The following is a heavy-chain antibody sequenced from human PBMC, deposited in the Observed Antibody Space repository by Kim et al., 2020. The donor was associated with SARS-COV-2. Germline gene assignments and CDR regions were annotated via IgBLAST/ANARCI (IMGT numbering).Heavy chain of an antibody. V-gene: IGHV4-39*01. J-gene: IGHJ4*02. CDR2: IYYSGST. Sequence: SETLSLTCTVSGGSISSSSYYWGWIRQPPGKGLEWIGSIYYSGSTYYNPSLKSRVTISVDTSKNQFSLKLNSVTAADTAVYYCSRQRPPFYDYVWGSYRYPFDYWGQGTLVTVSS. CDR1: GGSISSSSYY. D-gene: IGHD3-16*02. CDR3: SRQRPPFYDYVWGSYRYPFDY.